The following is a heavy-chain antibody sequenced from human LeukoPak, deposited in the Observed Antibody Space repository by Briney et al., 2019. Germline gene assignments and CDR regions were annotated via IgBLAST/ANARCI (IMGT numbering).Heavy chain of an antibody. CDR3: ASRITGTRGAYYFDY. Sequence: SETLSLTCTVSGGSISYYYWSWIRQPPGKGLEWIGYIYYSGSTNYNPSLKSRVTISVDTSKNQFSLNLSSVTTADTAVYYCASRITGTRGAYYFDYWGQGTLVTVSS. CDR1: GGSISYYY. CDR2: IYYSGST. V-gene: IGHV4-59*01. D-gene: IGHD1-7*01. J-gene: IGHJ4*02.